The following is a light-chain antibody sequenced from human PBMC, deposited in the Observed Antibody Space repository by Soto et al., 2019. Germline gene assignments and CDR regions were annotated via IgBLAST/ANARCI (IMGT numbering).Light chain of an antibody. CDR1: SSDVGGYNY. V-gene: IGLV2-11*01. CDR2: DVS. CDR3: CSYAGSYTL. Sequence: QSVLTQPASVSGSPGQSITISCTGTSSDVGGYNYVSWYQQHPGKAPKLMIYDVSNRPSGVPDRFSGSKSGNTASLTISGLQAEDEADYYCCSYAGSYTLFGGGTKLTVL. J-gene: IGLJ2*01.